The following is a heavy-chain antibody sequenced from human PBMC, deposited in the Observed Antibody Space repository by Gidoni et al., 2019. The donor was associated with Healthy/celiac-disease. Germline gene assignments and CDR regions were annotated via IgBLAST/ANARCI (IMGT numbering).Heavy chain of an antibody. J-gene: IGHJ4*02. CDR1: GFTVSSNY. CDR2: IYSGGST. Sequence: EVQLVESGGGLVQPGGSLRLSCAASGFTVSSNYMSWVRQAPGKGLEWVSVIYSGGSTYYADYVKGRFTISRHNSKNTLYLQMNSLRAEDTAVYYCASSDNGDYGYFDYWGQGTLVTVSS. CDR3: ASSDNGDYGYFDY. V-gene: IGHV3-53*04. D-gene: IGHD4-17*01.